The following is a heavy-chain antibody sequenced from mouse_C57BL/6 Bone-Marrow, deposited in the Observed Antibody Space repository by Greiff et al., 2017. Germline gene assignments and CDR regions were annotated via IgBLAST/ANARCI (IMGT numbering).Heavy chain of an antibody. CDR3: TGGYGYGFAC. CDR2: IDPENGDT. D-gene: IGHD2-2*01. V-gene: IGHV14-4*01. J-gene: IGHJ3*01. CDR1: GFNIKDDY. Sequence: EVKLQESGAELVRPGASVKLSCTASGFNIKDDYMHWVKQRPEQGLEWIGWIDPENGDTEYASKFQGKATITADTSSNPAYLQLSSLTSEDTAVYYCTGGYGYGFACWGQGTLVTVSA.